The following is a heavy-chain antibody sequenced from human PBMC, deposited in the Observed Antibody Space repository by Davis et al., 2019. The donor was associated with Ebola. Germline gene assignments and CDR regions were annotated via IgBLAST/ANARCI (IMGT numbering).Heavy chain of an antibody. CDR3: ARGWFRGSMDV. D-gene: IGHD3-10*01. J-gene: IGHJ6*04. Sequence: HPQTPSLTFAISGDRLPCGGWYWIRQSSSRGLEWLGRTYYNSKWYNDYAVSVKSQITINPDTSKNQFSLQLSSVTPEDTGLYYCARGWFRGSMDVWGEGTTVTVSS. CDR1: GDRLPCGG. V-gene: IGHV6-1*01. CDR2: TYYNSKWYN.